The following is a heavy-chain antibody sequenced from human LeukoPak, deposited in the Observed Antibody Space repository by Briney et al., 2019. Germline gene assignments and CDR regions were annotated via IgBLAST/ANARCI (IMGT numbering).Heavy chain of an antibody. Sequence: SETLSLTCTVSGGSISSSSYYWGWIRQPPGKGLEWIGSIYYSGSTYYNPSLKSRVTISVDTSKNQFSLKLSSVTAADTAVYYCARGKRGDWNDVDFDYWGQGTLVTVSS. J-gene: IGHJ4*02. D-gene: IGHD1-1*01. CDR2: IYYSGST. CDR1: GGSISSSSYY. V-gene: IGHV4-39*07. CDR3: ARGKRGDWNDVDFDY.